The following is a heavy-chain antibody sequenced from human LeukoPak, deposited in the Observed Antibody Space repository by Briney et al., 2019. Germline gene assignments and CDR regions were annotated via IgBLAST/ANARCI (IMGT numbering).Heavy chain of an antibody. CDR2: ISWNSGSI. D-gene: IGHD3-22*01. V-gene: IGHV3-9*01. Sequence: PGGSLRLSCAASGFTFDDYAMHWVRQAPGKGLEWVSGISWNSGSIGYADSVKGRFTISRDNAKNSLYLQMNSLRAEDTAVYYCAGYVSSGRRDAFDVWGQGTMVTVSS. CDR1: GFTFDDYA. CDR3: AGYVSSGRRDAFDV. J-gene: IGHJ3*01.